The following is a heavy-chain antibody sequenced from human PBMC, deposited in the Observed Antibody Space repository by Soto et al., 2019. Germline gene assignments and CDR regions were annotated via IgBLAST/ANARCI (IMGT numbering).Heavy chain of an antibody. CDR3: ARDGAGSGYYYYDGMDV. J-gene: IGHJ6*02. D-gene: IGHD3-10*01. V-gene: IGHV3-30-3*01. Sequence: QVQLVESGGGVVQPGRSLRLSCAASGFTFINYAMHWVRQAPGKGLEWVAMISFDGSNKYYGDSVKGRFTISRDNSKNTLYVQVDSLEADDTAVYYCARDGAGSGYYYYDGMDVWGQGSTVTVSS. CDR1: GFTFINYA. CDR2: ISFDGSNK.